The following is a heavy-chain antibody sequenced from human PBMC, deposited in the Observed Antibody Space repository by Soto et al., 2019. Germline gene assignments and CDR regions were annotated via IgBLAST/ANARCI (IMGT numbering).Heavy chain of an antibody. D-gene: IGHD1-26*01. Sequence: QVQLVQSGVEVNKPGAAVEVSCKTSGYTFINHGISWVRQAPGQGLEWMGWISGYNGNTKYAQRFPGRVTLTTDTSTRTAYMELRSLRSDDAAVYYCARVGVGTRLDAFDIWGQGTVVTVSS. V-gene: IGHV1-18*04. CDR2: ISGYNGNT. CDR1: GYTFINHG. CDR3: ARVGVGTRLDAFDI. J-gene: IGHJ3*02.